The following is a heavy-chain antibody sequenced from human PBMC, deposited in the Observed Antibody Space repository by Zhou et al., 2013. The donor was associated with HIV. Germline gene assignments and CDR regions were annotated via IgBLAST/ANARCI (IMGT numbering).Heavy chain of an antibody. Sequence: QIQLVQSGPEVKKPGASVKVSCKASGFTFSSYAISWVRQAPGQGLEWMGWISTYNGNTNYAQKFQGRVTMTTDTSTTTAYMELRSLRSDDTALHYCARLGPPCSTSTCYYHFDYWGQGTVVTVSS. CDR1: GFTFSSYA. CDR3: ARLGPPCSTSTCYYHFDY. J-gene: IGHJ4*02. V-gene: IGHV1-18*01. D-gene: IGHD2-2*01. CDR2: ISTYNGNT.